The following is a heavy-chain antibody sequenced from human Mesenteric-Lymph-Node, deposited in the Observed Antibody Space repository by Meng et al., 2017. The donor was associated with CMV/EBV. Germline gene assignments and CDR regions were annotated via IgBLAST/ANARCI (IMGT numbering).Heavy chain of an antibody. CDR1: GGSVSSGSYY. Sequence: SETLSLTCTVSGGSVSSGSYYWSWILQPPGKGLEWIGYIYYSGSTNYNPSLKSRVTISVDTSKNQFSLKLSSVTAADTAVYYCARDRHSSDYYTYYFDNWGQGTLVTVSS. CDR2: IYYSGST. CDR3: ARDRHSSDYYTYYFDN. J-gene: IGHJ4*02. V-gene: IGHV4-61*01. D-gene: IGHD3-22*01.